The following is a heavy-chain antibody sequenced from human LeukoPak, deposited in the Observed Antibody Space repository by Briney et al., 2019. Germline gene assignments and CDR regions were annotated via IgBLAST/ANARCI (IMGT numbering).Heavy chain of an antibody. D-gene: IGHD2-15*01. V-gene: IGHV5-51*01. CDR2: IYPGDSST. J-gene: IGHJ4*02. CDR1: GYGFISYW. Sequence: GESLRISCKSSGYGFISYWIGWVRQMPGKGLEWMGTIYPGDSSTRYSPSFQGEVTISVDKSIDTAYLQRSSLKASDTAIYYCARRGYCSDNSCYYYDSWGQGTLVTVSS. CDR3: ARRGYCSDNSCYYYDS.